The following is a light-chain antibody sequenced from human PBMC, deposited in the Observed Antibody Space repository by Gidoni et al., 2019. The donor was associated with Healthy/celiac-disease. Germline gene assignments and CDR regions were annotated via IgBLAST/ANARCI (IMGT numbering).Light chain of an antibody. J-gene: IGKJ4*01. CDR1: QSISSY. CDR2: AAS. CDR3: QQNYSSPLT. Sequence: DIQMSQSPYSLSASVGDRVTITCRASQSISSYLNWYQQKPGKAPKLLIYAASSLQSGVPSRFSGSGSGTDFTLTISSLQPDDFATYYCQQNYSSPLTFGGGTKVEIK. V-gene: IGKV1-39*01.